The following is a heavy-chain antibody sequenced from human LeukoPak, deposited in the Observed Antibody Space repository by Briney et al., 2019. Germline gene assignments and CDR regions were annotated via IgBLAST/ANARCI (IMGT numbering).Heavy chain of an antibody. CDR3: ATYSGYAAY. CDR2: FDPEDVET. J-gene: IGHJ4*02. V-gene: IGHV1-24*01. D-gene: IGHD5-12*01. Sequence: ASVRVSCKVSGYTLTELAIHWVRQAPGKGLEWMGGFDPEDVETIYAQKFQGRVTMTEDTYTDTAYMELSSLRSEDTAVYYCATYSGYAAYWGQGTLVSDSS. CDR1: GYTLTELA.